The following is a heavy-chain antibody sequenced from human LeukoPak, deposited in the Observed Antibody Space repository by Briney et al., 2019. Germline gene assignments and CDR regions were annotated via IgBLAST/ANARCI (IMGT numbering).Heavy chain of an antibody. D-gene: IGHD6-19*01. CDR2: INHSGST. CDR3: ARDSSGWYYDY. V-gene: IGHV4-34*01. J-gene: IGHJ4*02. Sequence: SETVSLTCAVYGGSFSGYYWSWIRQPPGKGLEWIGEINHSGSTNYNPSLKSRVTISVDTSKNQFSLKLSSVTAADTAVYYCARDSSGWYYDYWGQGTLVTVSS. CDR1: GGSFSGYY.